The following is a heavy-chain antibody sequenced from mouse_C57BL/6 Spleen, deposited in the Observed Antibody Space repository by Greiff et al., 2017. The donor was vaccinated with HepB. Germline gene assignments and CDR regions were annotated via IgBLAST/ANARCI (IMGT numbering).Heavy chain of an antibody. D-gene: IGHD1-1*01. Sequence: QVQLKQSGAELVRPGASVTLSCKASGYTFTDYDMHWVKQTPVHGLEWIGAIDPETGGTAYNQKFKGKAILTADKSSSTAYMELRSLTSEDSAVYYCTRPSGSGYDYWGQGTSLTVSS. V-gene: IGHV1-15*01. CDR2: IDPETGGT. CDR3: TRPSGSGYDY. J-gene: IGHJ2*02. CDR1: GYTFTDYD.